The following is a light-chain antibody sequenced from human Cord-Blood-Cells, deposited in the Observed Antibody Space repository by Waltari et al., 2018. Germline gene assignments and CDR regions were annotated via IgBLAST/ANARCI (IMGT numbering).Light chain of an antibody. CDR2: EVS. CDR3: SSYTSSSTVV. Sequence: QSALTPPASVSGSRGQSITISCTGTSRGVGGYTTLPWYQQHPGKAPKLMIYEVSNRPSGVSNRFSGSKSGNTASLTISGLQAEDEADYYCSSYTSSSTVVFGGGTKLTVL. V-gene: IGLV2-14*01. J-gene: IGLJ2*01. CDR1: SRGVGGYTT.